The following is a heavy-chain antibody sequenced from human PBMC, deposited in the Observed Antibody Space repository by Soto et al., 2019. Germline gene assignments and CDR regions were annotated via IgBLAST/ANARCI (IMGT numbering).Heavy chain of an antibody. J-gene: IGHJ4*02. D-gene: IGHD3-22*01. CDR2: IIPIFGTA. V-gene: IGHV1-69*13. CDR3: ARDNDSSGYHLGELRY. Sequence: GASVKVSCKASGGTFSSYAISWVRQAPGQGLEWMGGIIPIFGTANYAQKFQGRVTITADESTSTAYMELSSLRSEDTAVYYCARDNDSSGYHLGELRYWGQGTLVTVSS. CDR1: GGTFSSYA.